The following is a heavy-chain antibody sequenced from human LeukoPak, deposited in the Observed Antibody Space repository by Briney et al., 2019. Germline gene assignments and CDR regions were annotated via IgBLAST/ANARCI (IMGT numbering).Heavy chain of an antibody. CDR1: GGSISSSSYY. CDR2: IYYSGST. V-gene: IGHV4-39*07. Sequence: PSETLSLTCTVSGGSISSSSYYWGWIRQPPGKGLEWIGSIYYSGSTYYNPSLKSRVTISVDTSKNQFSLKLSSVTAADTAVYYCATTDCSSTSCYGSDFWFDPWGQGTLVTVSS. CDR3: ATTDCSSTSCYGSDFWFDP. J-gene: IGHJ5*02. D-gene: IGHD2-2*01.